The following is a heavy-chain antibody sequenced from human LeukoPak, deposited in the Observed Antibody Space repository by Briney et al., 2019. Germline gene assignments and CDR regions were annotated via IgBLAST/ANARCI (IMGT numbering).Heavy chain of an antibody. V-gene: IGHV1-2*02. J-gene: IGHJ6*04. CDR2: INPNSGGT. Sequence: ASVRVSCKASGSPFTGYYMHWMRQAPGQGLEWMGWINPNSGGTNYAQKVQRRVTMTRDKSIMTVYTVISRVRAVDTCVYDCARRDFFRLSEGFGMDVWGKGTTVTVSS. CDR3: ARRDFFRLSEGFGMDV. D-gene: IGHD3/OR15-3a*01. CDR1: GSPFTGYY.